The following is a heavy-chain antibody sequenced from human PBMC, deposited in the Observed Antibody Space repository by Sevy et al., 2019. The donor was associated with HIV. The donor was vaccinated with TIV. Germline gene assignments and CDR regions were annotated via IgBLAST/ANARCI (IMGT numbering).Heavy chain of an antibody. J-gene: IGHJ4*02. CDR3: TGWKGDQSIFDY. V-gene: IGHV3-49*04. CDR1: GFTFGDYA. CDR2: LKSKASGGTL. Sequence: GGSLRLSCAASGFTFGDYAMNWVRQAPGKGLEWVAFLKSKASGGTLHHAASVQGRFTISRDDSKNIAYLQMNDLKTEDTAVYYCTGWKGDQSIFDYWGQGALVTVS. D-gene: IGHD1-1*01.